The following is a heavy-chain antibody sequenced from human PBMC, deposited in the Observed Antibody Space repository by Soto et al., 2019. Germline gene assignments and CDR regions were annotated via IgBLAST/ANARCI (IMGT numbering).Heavy chain of an antibody. V-gene: IGHV3-7*04. CDR2: IKEDGSDK. CDR1: GFTFSTAW. Sequence: EVQLVESGGGLVQPGGSLRLSCAASGFTFSTAWMSWVRQAPGKGPEWVANIKEDGSDKYYVDSVKGRFAVSRDNARNSLFLQMNSLRGEDTAVYFCATEGWHAFTFWGPGTMVTVSS. D-gene: IGHD3-16*01. J-gene: IGHJ3*01. CDR3: ATEGWHAFTF.